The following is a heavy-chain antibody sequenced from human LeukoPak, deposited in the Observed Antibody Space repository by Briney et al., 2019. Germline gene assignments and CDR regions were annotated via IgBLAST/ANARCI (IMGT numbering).Heavy chain of an antibody. CDR2: IYPGDSDT. CDR1: GYSFTSYW. D-gene: IGHD6-6*01. CDR3: ARLYSSSSRGYYYYYMDV. J-gene: IGHJ6*03. V-gene: IGHV5-51*01. Sequence: GESLKISCKGSGYSFTSYWIGWVRQMPGKGLEWMGIIYPGDSDTRYSPSFQGQVTISADKSISTVYLQWSSLKASDTAMYYCARLYSSSSRGYYYYYMDVWGKGTTVTVSS.